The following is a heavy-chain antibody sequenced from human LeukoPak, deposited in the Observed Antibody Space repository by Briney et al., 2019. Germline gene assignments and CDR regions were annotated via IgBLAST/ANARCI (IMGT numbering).Heavy chain of an antibody. J-gene: IGHJ3*02. CDR2: ISSSSSYI. D-gene: IGHD3-9*01. V-gene: IGHV3-21*01. Sequence: GGSLRLSCAASGFTLSSYSMNWVRQAPGKGLEWASSISSSSSYIYYADSVKGRFTISRDNAKNSLYLQMNSLRAEDTAVYYCARETSELRYFDWLTHDAFDIWGQGTMVTVSS. CDR3: ARETSELRYFDWLTHDAFDI. CDR1: GFTLSSYS.